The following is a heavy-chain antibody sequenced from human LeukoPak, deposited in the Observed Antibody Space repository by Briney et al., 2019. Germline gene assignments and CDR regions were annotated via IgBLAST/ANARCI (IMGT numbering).Heavy chain of an antibody. CDR3: ARSTYYDYVWGSYRNDDAFDI. CDR2: IKQDGSEK. Sequence: GGSLRLSCAASGFTFSSYAMSWVRQAPGKGLEWVANIKQDGSEKYYVDSVKGRFTISRDNAKNSLYLQMNSLRAEDTAVYYCARSTYYDYVWGSYRNDDAFDIWGQGTMVTVSS. J-gene: IGHJ3*02. D-gene: IGHD3-16*02. V-gene: IGHV3-7*01. CDR1: GFTFSSYA.